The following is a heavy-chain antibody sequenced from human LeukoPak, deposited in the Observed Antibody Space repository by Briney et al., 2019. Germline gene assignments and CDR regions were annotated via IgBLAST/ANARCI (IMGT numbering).Heavy chain of an antibody. CDR2: IIPIFGTA. J-gene: IGHJ5*02. V-gene: IGHV1-69*06. CDR1: GGTFISYA. Sequence: GSSVKASCKASGGTFISYAISWVRQAPGQGLEWMGGIIPIFGTANYAQKFQGRVTITADKSTSTAYMELSSLRSEDTAVYYCARDYAGYCTNGVCYNPHWFDPWGQGTLVTVSS. CDR3: ARDYAGYCTNGVCYNPHWFDP. D-gene: IGHD2-8*01.